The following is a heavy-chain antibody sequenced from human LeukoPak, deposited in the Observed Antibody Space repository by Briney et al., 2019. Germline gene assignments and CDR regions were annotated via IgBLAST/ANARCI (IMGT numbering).Heavy chain of an antibody. CDR3: ATWYSGTFWYFDL. V-gene: IGHV4-59*11. J-gene: IGHJ2*01. CDR1: GGSISSHY. CDR2: TYHSGTT. D-gene: IGHD1-26*01. Sequence: PSGTLSLTCAVSGGSISSHYWNWIRQPPGKGLEWIGYTYHSGTTDYNPSLKSRVTMSLDTSKNQFSLKLRSVTAADTAVYYCATWYSGTFWYFDLWGRGTLVTVSS.